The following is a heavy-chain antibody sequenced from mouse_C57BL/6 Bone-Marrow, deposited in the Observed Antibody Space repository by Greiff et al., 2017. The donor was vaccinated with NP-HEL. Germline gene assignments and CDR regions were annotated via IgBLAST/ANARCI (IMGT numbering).Heavy chain of an antibody. J-gene: IGHJ3*01. CDR2: INPNYGTT. CDR1: GYSFTDYN. Sequence: VQLQQSGPELVKPGASVKISCKASGYSFTDYNMNWVKQSNGKSLEWIGVINPNYGTTRYNQKFKGKATLTVDQSSSTAYMQLNSLTSEDSAVYYCARGDYYGSSYVSFAYWGQGTLVTVSA. V-gene: IGHV1-39*01. D-gene: IGHD1-1*01. CDR3: ARGDYYGSSYVSFAY.